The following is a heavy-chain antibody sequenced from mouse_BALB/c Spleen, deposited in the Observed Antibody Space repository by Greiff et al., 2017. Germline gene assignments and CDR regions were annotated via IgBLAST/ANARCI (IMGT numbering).Heavy chain of an antibody. V-gene: IGHV2-6-2*01. Sequence: QVQLQQSGPDLVAPSQSLSITCTVSGFSLTSYGVHWVRQPPGKGLEWLVVIWSDGSTTYNSALKSRLSISKDNSKSQVFLKMNSLQTDDTAMYYCARHYDGPYAMDYWGQGTSVTVSS. CDR3: ARHYDGPYAMDY. CDR1: GFSLTSYG. D-gene: IGHD2-3*01. J-gene: IGHJ4*01. CDR2: IWSDGST.